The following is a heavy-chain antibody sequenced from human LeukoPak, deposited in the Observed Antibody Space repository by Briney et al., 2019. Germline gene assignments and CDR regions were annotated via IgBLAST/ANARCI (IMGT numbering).Heavy chain of an antibody. CDR2: INPSGGST. J-gene: IGHJ4*02. Sequence: GASVKVSCKASGYTFTSYDMHWVRQAPGQGLEWMGIINPSGGSTSYAQKFQGRVTMTRDTSTSTVYMELSSLRSEDTAVYYCARALGYCSGGSCRYFDYWGQGTLVTVSS. CDR3: ARALGYCSGGSCRYFDY. V-gene: IGHV1-46*01. D-gene: IGHD2-15*01. CDR1: GYTFTSYD.